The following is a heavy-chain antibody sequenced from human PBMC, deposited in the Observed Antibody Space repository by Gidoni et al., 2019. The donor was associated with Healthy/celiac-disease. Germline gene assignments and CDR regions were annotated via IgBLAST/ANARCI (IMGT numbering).Heavy chain of an antibody. CDR2: IIPILGIA. D-gene: IGHD3-10*01. J-gene: IGHJ4*02. CDR3: ARETFGEILFDY. V-gene: IGHV1-69*02. CDR1: GGTFSSYT. Sequence: QVQLVQSGAEVKKPGSSVKVSCKASGGTFSSYTISWVRQAPGQGLEWMGRIIPILGIANYAQKFQGRVTITADKSTSTAYMELSSLRSEDTAVYYCARETFGEILFDYWGQGTLVTVSS.